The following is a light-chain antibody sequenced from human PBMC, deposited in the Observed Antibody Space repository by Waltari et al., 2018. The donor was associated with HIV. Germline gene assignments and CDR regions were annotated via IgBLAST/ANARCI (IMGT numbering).Light chain of an antibody. CDR2: SND. CDR1: SSNIGSNY. Sequence: QSVLTQPPSASGTPGQRVTISCSGRSSNIGSNYVNWYQQLPGTAPKLLIYSNDQRPSGVPDQLSGSKSGTSASLAISGLQAGDEADYYCAAWDDRLNGPVLGGGTKLTVL. V-gene: IGLV1-44*01. J-gene: IGLJ2*01. CDR3: AAWDDRLNGPV.